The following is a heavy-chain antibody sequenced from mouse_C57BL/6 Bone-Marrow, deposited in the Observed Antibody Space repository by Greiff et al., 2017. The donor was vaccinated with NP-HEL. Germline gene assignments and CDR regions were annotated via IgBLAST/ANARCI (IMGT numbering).Heavy chain of an antibody. CDR2: INPNNGGT. Sequence: VQLKESGPELVKPGASVKIPCKASGYTFTDYNMDWVKQSHGKSLEWIGDINPNNGGTIYNQKFKGKATLTVDKSSSTAYMELRSLTSEDTAVYYCARPDYGSSSAWFAYWGQGTLVTVSA. J-gene: IGHJ3*01. D-gene: IGHD1-1*01. CDR1: GYTFTDYN. CDR3: ARPDYGSSSAWFAY. V-gene: IGHV1-18*01.